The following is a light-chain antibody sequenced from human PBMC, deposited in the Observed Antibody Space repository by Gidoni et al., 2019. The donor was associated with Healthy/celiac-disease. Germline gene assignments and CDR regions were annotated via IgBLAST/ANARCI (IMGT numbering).Light chain of an antibody. J-gene: IGKJ2*01. CDR3: QQSYSTPPT. CDR2: AAS. V-gene: IGKV1-39*01. CDR1: QSISSY. Sequence: EIQMTQSPSSLSASVADRVTITCRASQSISSYLNWYQQKPGKAPKLLIYAASSWQSGVPSRFSGSGSGTDFTLTISSLQPEDVATYYCQQSYSTPPTFGQGTKLEIK.